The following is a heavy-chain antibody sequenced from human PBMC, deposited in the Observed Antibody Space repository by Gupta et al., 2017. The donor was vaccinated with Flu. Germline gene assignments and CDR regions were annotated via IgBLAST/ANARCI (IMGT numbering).Heavy chain of an antibody. D-gene: IGHD6-19*01. V-gene: IGHV2-70*01. CDR3: ARTLYRHRSGQYKYSYGMDV. J-gene: IGHJ6*02. CDR1: GFSLSSSSIC. Sequence: QVTLRESGPTLVKPTQTLTLTCTFSGFSLSSSSICVSWIRQPPGKALEWLALMDWDDEKYYSTYLKIRRTISKDTSKNQVVLTMTKMDPVATATSYCARTLYRHRSGQYKYSYGMDVWGQGTTVTVSS. CDR2: MDWDDEK.